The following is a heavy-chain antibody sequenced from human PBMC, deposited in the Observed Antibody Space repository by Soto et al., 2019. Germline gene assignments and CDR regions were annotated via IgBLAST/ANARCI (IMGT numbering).Heavy chain of an antibody. CDR2: ISYDGSNK. V-gene: IGHV3-30*18. Sequence: QVQLVESGGGVVQPGRSLRLSCAASGFTFSSYGMHWVRQAPGKGLEWVAVISYDGSNKYYADSVKGRLTISRDNSKNTLYLQMNSRRAEDTAVYYCAKDNGSGCDWLRVGDASDIWGQGTMVTFSS. D-gene: IGHD5-12*01. CDR3: AKDNGSGCDWLRVGDASDI. CDR1: GFTFSSYG. J-gene: IGHJ3*02.